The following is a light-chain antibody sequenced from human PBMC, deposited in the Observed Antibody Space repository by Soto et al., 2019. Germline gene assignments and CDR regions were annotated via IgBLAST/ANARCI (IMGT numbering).Light chain of an antibody. V-gene: IGKV3-15*01. Sequence: EIVMTQSPATLSVSPGERATLSCRASQSVSSNLAWYQQKPGQAPRLLIYGASTRATGIPARFSGSGSGTEFTLTISSLQAEGFAVYYCQEYNNWTPAFGPGTKVDIK. CDR3: QEYNNWTPA. CDR1: QSVSSN. J-gene: IGKJ3*01. CDR2: GAS.